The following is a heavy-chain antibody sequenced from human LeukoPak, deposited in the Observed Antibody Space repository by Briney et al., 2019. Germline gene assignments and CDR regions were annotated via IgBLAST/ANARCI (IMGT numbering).Heavy chain of an antibody. Sequence: PSETLSLTCTVSGVSVSSGSYYWSWIRQPPGKGLEWIGYIYYSGSTNYNPSLKSRVTISVDTSKNQFSLKLSSVTAADTAVYYCAREGYSSGWYDRYFDYWGQGTLVTVSS. CDR3: AREGYSSGWYDRYFDY. CDR1: GVSVSSGSYY. CDR2: IYYSGST. J-gene: IGHJ4*02. D-gene: IGHD6-19*01. V-gene: IGHV4-61*01.